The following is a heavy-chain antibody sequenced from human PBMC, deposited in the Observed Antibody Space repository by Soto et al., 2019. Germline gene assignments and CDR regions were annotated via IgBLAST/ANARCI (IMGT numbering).Heavy chain of an antibody. CDR2: VKQDGSEE. CDR3: AALDTAMVKTAGY. Sequence: EVQLVESGGGLVQPGGSLRLSCAASGYSISTYWMSWVRQAPGKGLEWVANVKQDGSEEYYVDSVKGRFTISRDNAKNSLYLQMNSLRAVDTAVYYCAALDTAMVKTAGYWGQGTLVTVSS. CDR1: GYSISTYW. D-gene: IGHD5-18*01. J-gene: IGHJ4*02. V-gene: IGHV3-7*01.